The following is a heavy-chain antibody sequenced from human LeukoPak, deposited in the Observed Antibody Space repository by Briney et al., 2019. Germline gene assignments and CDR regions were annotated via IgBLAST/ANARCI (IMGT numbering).Heavy chain of an antibody. J-gene: IGHJ4*02. Sequence: GASVKVSCKASGYTFTSYVMHWVRQAPGQRLEWMGWINAGNGNAKYSQKFQGRVTITRDTSASTAYMELSSLRSEDTAVYYCARAWGSGWSSPLDYWGQGTLLTVSS. CDR3: ARAWGSGWSSPLDY. V-gene: IGHV1-3*01. D-gene: IGHD6-19*01. CDR2: INAGNGNA. CDR1: GYTFTSYV.